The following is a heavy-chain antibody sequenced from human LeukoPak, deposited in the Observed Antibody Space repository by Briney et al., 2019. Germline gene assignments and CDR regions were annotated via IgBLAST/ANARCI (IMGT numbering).Heavy chain of an antibody. Sequence: PGGSLRLSCAASGFTFSSYWMHWVCQAPGKGLVWVSRINSDGSSTSYADSVKGRFTISRDNAKNTLYLQMNSLRAEDTAVYYCARDFIAAAGNSWGQGTLVTVSS. D-gene: IGHD6-13*01. CDR1: GFTFSSYW. V-gene: IGHV3-74*01. J-gene: IGHJ5*02. CDR2: INSDGSST. CDR3: ARDFIAAAGNS.